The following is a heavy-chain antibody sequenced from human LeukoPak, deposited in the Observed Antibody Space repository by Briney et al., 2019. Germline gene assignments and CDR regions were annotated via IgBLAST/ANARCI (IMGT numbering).Heavy chain of an antibody. CDR1: GYTFTSYG. J-gene: IGHJ6*03. CDR3: ARAATVTIYYYYYYYMDV. Sequence: ASVKVSCKASGYTFTSYGISWVRQAPGQGLEWMGWISAYNGNTNYAQKLRGRVTMTTDTSTSTAYMELRSLTSDDTAVYYCARAATVTIYYYYYYYMDVWGKGTTGTISS. V-gene: IGHV1-18*01. D-gene: IGHD4-17*01. CDR2: ISAYNGNT.